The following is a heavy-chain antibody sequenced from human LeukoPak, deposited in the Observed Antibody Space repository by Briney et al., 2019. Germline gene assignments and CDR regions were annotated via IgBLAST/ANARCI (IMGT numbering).Heavy chain of an antibody. CDR1: GYKFTNYW. CDR3: ARVVVPAAISF. Sequence: GESLKISCKASGYKFTNYWIGWVRQMSGKGLEWMGNINAGDSETIYSPSFQGQLTISVDKSVSTAYLHWTSLKASDTAMYYCARVVVPAAISFWGQGTLVNVFS. J-gene: IGHJ4*02. V-gene: IGHV5-51*01. CDR2: INAGDSET. D-gene: IGHD2-2*01.